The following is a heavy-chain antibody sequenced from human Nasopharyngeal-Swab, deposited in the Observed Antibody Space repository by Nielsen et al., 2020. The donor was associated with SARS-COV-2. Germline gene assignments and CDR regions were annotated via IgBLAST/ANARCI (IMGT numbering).Heavy chain of an antibody. D-gene: IGHD2-21*02. CDR3: ARAPGRRVVVTAQGAFDI. CDR1: GFTFSDYY. CDR2: IRSSVSTI. Sequence: GESLKISCAASGFTFSDYYMSWIRQAPGKGLEWVSYIRSSVSTIYYADPVKGRFTISRDNAKNSLYLQMNSLRAEDTAVYYCARAPGRRVVVTAQGAFDIWGQGTMVTVSS. J-gene: IGHJ3*02. V-gene: IGHV3-11*01.